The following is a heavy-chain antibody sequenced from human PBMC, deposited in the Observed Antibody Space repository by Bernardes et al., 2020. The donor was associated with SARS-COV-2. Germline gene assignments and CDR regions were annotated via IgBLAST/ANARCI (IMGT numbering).Heavy chain of an antibody. CDR1: GFTFSNYW. CDR3: ARDLYTKNMGYYYNGMNV. J-gene: IGHJ6*02. V-gene: IGHV3-7*01. D-gene: IGHD2-8*01. Sequence: VGSLFLSCIASGFTFSNYWMSWVRQAPGQGLEWVANIKEDGSEKYYVDSMKGRFTISRDNAKNSVYLQMSSLRAEDTAVYYCARDLYTKNMGYYYNGMNVWGQGTTVTVSS. CDR2: IKEDGSEK.